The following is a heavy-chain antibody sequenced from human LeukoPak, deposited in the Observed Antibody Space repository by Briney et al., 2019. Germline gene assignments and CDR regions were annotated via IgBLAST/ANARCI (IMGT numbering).Heavy chain of an antibody. J-gene: IGHJ3*02. CDR1: GGSIRSYY. V-gene: IGHV4-59*08. CDR2: IHYSEST. Sequence: PSETLSLTCTVSGGSIRSYYWGWIRQPPGKGLEWIGYIHYSESTKYNPSLKSRVTMSVDTSKNQFSLKLSSVTAADSAVYYCASRSGSFSDALDIWGQGTLVTVSS. CDR3: ASRSGSFSDALDI. D-gene: IGHD3-10*01.